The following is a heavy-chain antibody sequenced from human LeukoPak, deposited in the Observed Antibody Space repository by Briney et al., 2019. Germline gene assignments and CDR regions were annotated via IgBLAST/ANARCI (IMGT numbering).Heavy chain of an antibody. CDR3: ARDGSNWSNDYYHGVDV. CDR2: IYSSGST. CDR1: AGSISSYY. D-gene: IGHD4-11*01. V-gene: IGHV4-59*01. Sequence: KPSETLSLTCTVSAGSISSYYWSWIRQPPGKGLEWIGYIYSSGSTNYNPSLKSRVTISVDTSKNQFSLKLSSVTAADTAVYYCARDGSNWSNDYYHGVDVWGQGTTVTVSS. J-gene: IGHJ6*02.